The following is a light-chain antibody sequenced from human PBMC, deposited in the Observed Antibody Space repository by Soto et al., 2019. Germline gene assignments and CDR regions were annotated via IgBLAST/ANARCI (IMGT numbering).Light chain of an antibody. J-gene: IGKJ1*01. CDR2: DAS. CDR1: QSIGYY. V-gene: IGKV3-11*01. Sequence: EIVLTQSPATLSLSPGERATLSCRASQSIGYYLAWYQEKPGQAPRLLIYDASIRATGIPARFSGSWSGTDFTLTINGLEPEESAVYYCQQRCNWPPTWTFGQGTKVEIK. CDR3: QQRCNWPPTWT.